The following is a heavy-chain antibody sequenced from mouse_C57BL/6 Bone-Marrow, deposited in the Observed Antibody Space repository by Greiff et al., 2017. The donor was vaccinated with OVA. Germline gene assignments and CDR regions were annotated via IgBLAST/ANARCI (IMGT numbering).Heavy chain of an antibody. CDR1: GYTFTDYE. V-gene: IGHV1-15*01. J-gene: IGHJ4*01. Sequence: QVQLQQSGAELVRPGASVTLSCKASGYTFTDYEMHWVKQTPVHGLEWIGAIDPETGGTAYNQKFKGKAILTADKSSSPAYMELRSLTSEDSAVYYCTRGSGDYAMDYWGQGTSVTVSS. CDR3: TRGSGDYAMDY. CDR2: IDPETGGT. D-gene: IGHD4-1*01.